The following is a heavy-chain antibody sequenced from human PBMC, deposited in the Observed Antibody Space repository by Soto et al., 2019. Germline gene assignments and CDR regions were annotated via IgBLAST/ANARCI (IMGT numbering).Heavy chain of an antibody. Sequence: EVQLVESGGGLVQPGGSLRLSCAASGFTFSSYWMSWVRQAPGKGLEWVANIKQDGSEKYYVDSVKGRFTISRDNAKNSLYLQMNSMRAEDTAVYYCACVGGSLATTAFDSWGQGTMVTGSS. CDR3: ACVGGSLATTAFDS. V-gene: IGHV3-7*01. CDR1: GFTFSSYW. D-gene: IGHD5-12*01. CDR2: IKQDGSEK. J-gene: IGHJ3*02.